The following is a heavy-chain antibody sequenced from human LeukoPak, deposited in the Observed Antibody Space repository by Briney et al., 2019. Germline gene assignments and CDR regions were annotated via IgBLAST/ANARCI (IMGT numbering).Heavy chain of an antibody. J-gene: IGHJ4*02. CDR3: ARGNRGYDFLDY. Sequence: GGSLRLSCAASGFTVSSNYMSWVRQAPGKGLEWVSVIYSGGSTYYADSVKGRFTISRDNSKNTLYLQMNSLRAEDTAVYYCARGNRGYDFLDYWGQGTLVTVSS. V-gene: IGHV3-66*01. D-gene: IGHD2-15*01. CDR2: IYSGGST. CDR1: GFTVSSNY.